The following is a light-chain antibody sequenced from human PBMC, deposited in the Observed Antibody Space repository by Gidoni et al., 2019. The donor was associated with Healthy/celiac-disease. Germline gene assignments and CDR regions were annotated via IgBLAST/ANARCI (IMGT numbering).Light chain of an antibody. V-gene: IGKV1-8*01. Sequence: ITCRASQGISSYLAWYQQKPGKAPKLLIYAASTLQSGVPSRFSGSGSGTDFTLTISCLQSEDFATYYCQQYYSYPLTFGPXTKVDIK. J-gene: IGKJ3*01. CDR2: AAS. CDR3: QQYYSYPLT. CDR1: QGISSY.